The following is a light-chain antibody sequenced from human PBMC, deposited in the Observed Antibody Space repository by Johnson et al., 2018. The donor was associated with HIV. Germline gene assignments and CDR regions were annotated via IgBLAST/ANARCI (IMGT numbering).Light chain of an antibody. CDR3: GTWDTSLRTGF. V-gene: IGLV1-51*01. CDR2: DNN. Sequence: GSSSNIGNNYVSWYQQVPGTAPKLLIYDNNRRPSGIPDRFSGSKSGSLATLGITGLQTWDEADYYCGTWDTSLRTGFFGTGTKVTVL. J-gene: IGLJ1*01. CDR1: SSNIGNNY.